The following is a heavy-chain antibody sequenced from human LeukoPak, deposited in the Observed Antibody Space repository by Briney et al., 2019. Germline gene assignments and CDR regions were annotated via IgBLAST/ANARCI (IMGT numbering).Heavy chain of an antibody. Sequence: PSETLSLTCTVSGGSISSSSYYWSWIRQSPGKGLEWIGYISSSGSIAYNPSLKSRVTISLDTSNNQFSLRLNSVTAADTALYYCGRRISSMTPFDSWGQGTPVTVSS. D-gene: IGHD2-15*01. V-gene: IGHV4-61*01. CDR3: GRRISSMTPFDS. J-gene: IGHJ4*02. CDR2: ISSSGSI. CDR1: GGSISSSSYY.